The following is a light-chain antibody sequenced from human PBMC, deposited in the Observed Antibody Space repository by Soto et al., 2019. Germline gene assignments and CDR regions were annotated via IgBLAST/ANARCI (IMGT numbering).Light chain of an antibody. V-gene: IGKV3-15*01. CDR2: GAS. J-gene: IGKJ2*01. CDR1: KSVSSN. CDR3: QQNSTTPYT. Sequence: EIVMTQSPSTLSVYTGERATLSCRASKSVSSNLAWYQQKPGQAPRLLIYGASTMATGIPARFSGSGSVTCFTRNIRSLQPEDFANDYCQQNSTTPYTFGQGTKVEI.